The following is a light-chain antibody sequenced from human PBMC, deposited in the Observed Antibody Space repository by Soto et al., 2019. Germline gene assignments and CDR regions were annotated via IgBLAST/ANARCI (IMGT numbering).Light chain of an antibody. CDR3: SSYTRSSTPV. V-gene: IGLV2-14*01. CDR2: EVN. J-gene: IGLJ2*01. Sequence: QLVLTQPASVSGSPGQSITISCTGTSSDVGGYNYVSWYQQHPGKAPKLMIYEVNNRPSGVSNRFSGSKSGNTASLTISGLQAEDEADYYCSSYTRSSTPVFGGGTKVTVL. CDR1: SSDVGGYNY.